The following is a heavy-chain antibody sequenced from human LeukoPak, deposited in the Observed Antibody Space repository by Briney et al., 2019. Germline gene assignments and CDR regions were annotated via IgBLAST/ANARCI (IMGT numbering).Heavy chain of an antibody. Sequence: SETLSLTCTVSGGSINSYYWSWIRQPPGKGLEWIVYIFYSGRTKYNPSLKSRVAISIDTSKNQFSLKLNSVTAADTAVYFCASPHYDSSGYYYVFDIWGPGTMVTVSS. V-gene: IGHV4-59*08. CDR2: IFYSGRT. J-gene: IGHJ3*02. CDR1: GGSINSYY. D-gene: IGHD3-22*01. CDR3: ASPHYDSSGYYYVFDI.